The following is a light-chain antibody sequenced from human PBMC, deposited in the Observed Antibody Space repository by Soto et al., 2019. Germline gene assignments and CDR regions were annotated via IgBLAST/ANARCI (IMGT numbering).Light chain of an antibody. J-gene: IGLJ2*01. V-gene: IGLV4-69*02. CDR3: QTWATGIRV. Sequence: VLTQSPSASAYLGASVKLTCTLSSGHSNYAIAWHQQQPEKGPRYLMKVNNDGSHSKGDGIPDRFSGASSGAERYLTISRLQSEDEADYYCQTWATGIRVFGGGTKLTVL. CDR1: SGHSNYA. CDR2: VNNDGSH.